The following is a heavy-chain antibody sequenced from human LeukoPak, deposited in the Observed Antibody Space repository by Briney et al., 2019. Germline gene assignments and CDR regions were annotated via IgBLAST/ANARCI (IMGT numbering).Heavy chain of an antibody. D-gene: IGHD5-18*01. J-gene: IGHJ4*02. Sequence: GGSLRLSCAASGFTFSSYSMNWVRQAPGKGLEWVSSIGSSSSYIYYADSVKGRFTISRDNAKNSLYLQMKSLRAEDTAVYYCARAGGYSYGYRGYFDYWGQGTLVTVSS. CDR2: IGSSSSYI. CDR1: GFTFSSYS. V-gene: IGHV3-21*01. CDR3: ARAGGYSYGYRGYFDY.